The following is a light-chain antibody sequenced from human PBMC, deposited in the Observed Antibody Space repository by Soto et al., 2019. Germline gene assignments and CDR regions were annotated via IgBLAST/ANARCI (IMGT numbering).Light chain of an antibody. CDR3: SSYAGSVNVI. J-gene: IGLJ2*01. CDR2: EVS. CDR1: SRDVGGYDY. V-gene: IGLV2-8*01. Sequence: QSVLTQPRSVSGSPGQSVTISCTGTSRDVGGYDYVSWYQQHPGKAPKLMISEVSKRPSGVPDRFSGSKSGNTASLTVSGLQAEDEADYYCSSYAGSVNVIFGGGTKVTVL.